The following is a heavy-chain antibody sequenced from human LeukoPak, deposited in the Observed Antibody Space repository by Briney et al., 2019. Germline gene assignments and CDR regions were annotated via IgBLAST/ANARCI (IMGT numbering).Heavy chain of an antibody. CDR1: GASIRSGGYY. CDR3: ARDIGDYGDYGSLGNDY. Sequence: TSETLCLTCSVSGASIRSGGYYWTWIRQHPEKGLEWIGYIYYSGSSHYNPSLKSRASISEDRSNNRFSLTVTSVTAADTAVYYCARDIGDYGDYGSLGNDYWGQGTLVTVSS. CDR2: IYYSGSS. D-gene: IGHD4-17*01. J-gene: IGHJ4*02. V-gene: IGHV4-31*03.